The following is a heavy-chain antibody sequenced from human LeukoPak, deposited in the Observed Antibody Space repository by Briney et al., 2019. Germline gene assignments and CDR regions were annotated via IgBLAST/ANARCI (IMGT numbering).Heavy chain of an antibody. J-gene: IGHJ5*02. V-gene: IGHV4-59*12. CDR3: ARVGAAAGTSWFDP. D-gene: IGHD6-13*01. CDR2: IYYSGIT. Sequence: SETLSLTCTVSGGSISSYYWSWIRQPPGTGLEWMGYIYYSGITNYNPSLKSRVTISVDKSKNQFPQELSSVTAADTAVYYCARVGAAAGTSWFDPWGQGTLVTVS. CDR1: GGSISSYY.